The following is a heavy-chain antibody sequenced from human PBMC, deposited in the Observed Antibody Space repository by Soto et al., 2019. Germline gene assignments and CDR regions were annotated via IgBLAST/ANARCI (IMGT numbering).Heavy chain of an antibody. CDR1: GGTFSSYT. J-gene: IGHJ3*02. D-gene: IGHD3-22*01. V-gene: IGHV1-69*08. CDR3: ARDRSSIVVVIETVDAFDI. CDR2: IIPILGIA. Sequence: QVQLVQSGAEVKKPGPSVKVSCKASGGTFSSYTISWVRQAPGQGLEWMGRIIPILGIANYAQKFQGRVTITANKSTSTAHMELSSLRSEDTALYYCARDRSSIVVVIETVDAFDIWGQGTMVTVSS.